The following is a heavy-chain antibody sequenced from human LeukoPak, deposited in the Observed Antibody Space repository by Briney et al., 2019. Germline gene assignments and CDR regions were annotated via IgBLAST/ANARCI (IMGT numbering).Heavy chain of an antibody. V-gene: IGHV3-23*01. J-gene: IGHJ4*02. CDR2: ISGSGGNT. CDR3: AKLGRWSSYYFEY. D-gene: IGHD2-15*01. Sequence: PGGSLRLSCSASGFTFSTYWMSWVRQAPGKGLEWVSAISGSGGNTYYADSVKGRFTISRDNSKTTLSLQMNSLRAEDTALYYCAKLGRWSSYYFEYWGQGTLATVSS. CDR1: GFTFSTYW.